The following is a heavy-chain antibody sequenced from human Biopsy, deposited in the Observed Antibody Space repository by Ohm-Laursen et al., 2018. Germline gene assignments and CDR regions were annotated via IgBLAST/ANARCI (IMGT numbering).Heavy chain of an antibody. CDR3: ARVSRSIYDSTFDSFSI. D-gene: IGHD3-22*01. Sequence: SDTLSLTCRVSGGSFSTYYWTWIRQPPGKGLEWIACIDYRGSTNYNPSLKSRVSISIDTSKNQLSLRLNSVTAADTAVYYCARVSRSIYDSTFDSFSIWGPGTMVTVSS. CDR1: GGSFSTYY. CDR2: IDYRGST. V-gene: IGHV4-59*07. J-gene: IGHJ3*02.